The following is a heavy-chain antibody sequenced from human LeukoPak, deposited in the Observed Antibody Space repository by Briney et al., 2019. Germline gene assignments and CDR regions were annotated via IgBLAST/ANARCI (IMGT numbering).Heavy chain of an antibody. CDR3: ARGRYSHTQNWFDT. CDR1: GFTFNWSW. Sequence: GGSLRLSCAASGFTFNWSWMNWVRQVPGKGLEWVANMDPSGSQKRYVDSVKGRFTISRDNAKNSFYLQMNSLRVEDTAVYYCARGRYSHTQNWFDTWGQGTLVTVSS. V-gene: IGHV3-7*01. CDR2: MDPSGSQK. D-gene: IGHD1-1*01. J-gene: IGHJ5*02.